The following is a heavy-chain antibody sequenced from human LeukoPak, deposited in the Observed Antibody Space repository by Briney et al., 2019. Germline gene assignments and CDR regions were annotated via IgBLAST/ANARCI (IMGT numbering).Heavy chain of an antibody. V-gene: IGHV3-23*01. CDR1: GFTFSSYA. CDR2: ISGSGGST. J-gene: IGHJ5*02. CDR3: AKTMTSTGGSYLST. Sequence: PGGSLRLSCAASGFTFSSYAMSWVRQAPGKGLEWVSAISGSGGSTYYADSVKGRFTISRDNSKNTLYLQMNSLRSEDTAVYYCAKTMTSTGGSYLSTWGQGTLVTVSS. D-gene: IGHD1-26*01.